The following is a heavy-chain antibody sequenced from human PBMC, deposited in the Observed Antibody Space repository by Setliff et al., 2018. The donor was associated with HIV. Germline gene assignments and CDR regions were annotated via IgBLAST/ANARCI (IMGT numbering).Heavy chain of an antibody. D-gene: IGHD1-26*01. CDR1: GGSISSGTDH. J-gene: IGHJ5*02. V-gene: IGHV4-31*03. CDR3: ARAPSSYSGSFGWFDP. Sequence: KPSETLSLTCTVSGGSISSGTDHWNWFRQHPREGLEWIGYNSYSGRTNQNPSLKSRVTISLDTSKNQFSLKLSSVTAADTAVYYCARAPSSYSGSFGWFDPWGQGTLVTVSS. CDR2: NSYSGRT.